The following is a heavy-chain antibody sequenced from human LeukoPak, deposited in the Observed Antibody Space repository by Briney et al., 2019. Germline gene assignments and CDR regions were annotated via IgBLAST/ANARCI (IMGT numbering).Heavy chain of an antibody. CDR1: GYTFTSYD. V-gene: IGHV1-8*03. CDR2: MNPNSGNT. Sequence: ASVKVSCEASGYTFTSYDINWVRQATGQGLEWMGWMNPNSGNTGYAQKFQGRVTITRNTSISTAYMELSSLRSEDTAVYYCARGLDYYDSSGSNWFDPWGQGTLVTVSS. CDR3: ARGLDYYDSSGSNWFDP. J-gene: IGHJ5*02. D-gene: IGHD3-22*01.